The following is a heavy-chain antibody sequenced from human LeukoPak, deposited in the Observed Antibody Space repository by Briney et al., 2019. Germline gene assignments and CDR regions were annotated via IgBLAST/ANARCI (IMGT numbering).Heavy chain of an antibody. CDR1: GGSISSYY. J-gene: IGHJ6*02. D-gene: IGHD4-17*01. CDR3: ARGPTVRYYYYGMDV. V-gene: IGHV4-59*01. Sequence: SETLSLTCPVSGGSISSYYWSWIRQPPGEGLEWIGYIYYSGSTNYNPSLKSRVTISVDTSKNQFSLKLSSVTAADTAVYYCARGPTVRYYYYGMDVWGQGTTVTVSS. CDR2: IYYSGST.